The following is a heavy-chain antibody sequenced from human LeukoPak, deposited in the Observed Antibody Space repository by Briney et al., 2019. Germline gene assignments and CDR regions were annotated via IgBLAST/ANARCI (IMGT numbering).Heavy chain of an antibody. CDR2: LHNSGST. CDR3: ARDPLRGSFDP. Sequence: SETLSLTCTVSGGSIDTNHHWAWIRQSAGKGLEWIGRLHNSGSTNYNPSLKSRVTISVDTSKNQFSLEMTSATAADTAVYFCARDPLRGSFDPWGQGILVTVSS. CDR1: GGSIDTNH. V-gene: IGHV4-4*07. D-gene: IGHD2-15*01. J-gene: IGHJ5*02.